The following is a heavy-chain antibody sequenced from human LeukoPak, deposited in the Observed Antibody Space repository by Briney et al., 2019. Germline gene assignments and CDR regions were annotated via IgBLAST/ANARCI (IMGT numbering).Heavy chain of an antibody. D-gene: IGHD4-23*01. CDR3: ARDYGGNSDY. J-gene: IGHJ4*02. CDR1: GDSLRTTTYY. Sequence: SETLSLTCTVSGDSLRTTTYYWNWIRQPPGKGLEWIGGPYHSGTIYYNPSLKSRVTISADKSKNHFSLKLTSVTAADTAVYYCARDYGGNSDYWGQGTPVTVSS. CDR2: PYHSGTI. V-gene: IGHV4-39*07.